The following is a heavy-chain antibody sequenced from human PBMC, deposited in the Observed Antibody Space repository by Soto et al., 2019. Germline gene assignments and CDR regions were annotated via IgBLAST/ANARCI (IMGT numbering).Heavy chain of an antibody. CDR2: IIPILGIA. D-gene: IGHD2-2*01. V-gene: IGHV1-69*02. Sequence: GASVKVSCKVSGYTLTELSMHWVRQAPGQGLEWMGRIIPILGIANYAQKFQGRVTITADKSTSTAYMELSSLRSEDTAVYYCASYCSSTSCQPYNWFDPWGQGTLVTVSS. CDR1: GYTLTELS. CDR3: ASYCSSTSCQPYNWFDP. J-gene: IGHJ5*02.